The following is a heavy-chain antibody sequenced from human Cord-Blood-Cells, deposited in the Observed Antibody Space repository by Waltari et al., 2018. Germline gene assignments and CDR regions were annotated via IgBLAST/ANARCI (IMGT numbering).Heavy chain of an antibody. D-gene: IGHD3-16*01. J-gene: IGHJ4*02. Sequence: QVQLQQSGPGLVKPSQTLPLTCAISGDSVTSNSAAWNWIRQSPSTGLEWLGRKYYRAKWYNDNAVSMKSRITINPDTSKNQFALQLNSVTPEDTAVYYCARGTLGDFDDWGQGTLVTVAS. CDR1: GDSVTSNSAA. CDR3: ARGTLGDFDD. V-gene: IGHV6-1*01. CDR2: KYYRAKWYN.